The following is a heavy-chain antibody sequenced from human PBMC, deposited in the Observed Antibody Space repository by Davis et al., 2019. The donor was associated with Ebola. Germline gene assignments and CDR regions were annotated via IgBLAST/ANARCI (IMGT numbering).Heavy chain of an antibody. J-gene: IGHJ4*02. CDR3: ARGAVAGLFDY. Sequence: SVKVSCKASGGTFRSYTISWVRQAPGQGLEWMGRIIPILGIANYAQKFQGRVTMTTDTSTSTAYMELRSLRSDDTAVYFCARGAVAGLFDYWGQGTLVTVSS. D-gene: IGHD6-19*01. CDR2: IIPILGIA. CDR1: GGTFRSYT. V-gene: IGHV1-69*02.